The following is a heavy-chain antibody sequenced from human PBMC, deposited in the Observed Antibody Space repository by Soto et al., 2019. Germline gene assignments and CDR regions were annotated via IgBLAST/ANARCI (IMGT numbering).Heavy chain of an antibody. D-gene: IGHD2-21*01. Sequence: EVQLLESGGGLVQPGGSLRLSCAASGFTFSSYAMSWVRQAPGKGLEWVSAISGSGGSTYYVDSVKGRFTISRDNSKNTLSLQMNSLRAEDTAGYYCAKEFDFLWCYVDCWRQGTLVTVSS. CDR1: GFTFSSYA. CDR2: ISGSGGST. J-gene: IGHJ4*02. V-gene: IGHV3-23*01. CDR3: AKEFDFLWCYVDC.